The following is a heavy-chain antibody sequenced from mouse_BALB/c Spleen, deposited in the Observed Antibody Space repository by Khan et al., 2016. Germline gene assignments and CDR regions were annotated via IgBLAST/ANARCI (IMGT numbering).Heavy chain of an antibody. CDR3: ASDWPYAMGY. J-gene: IGHJ4*01. Sequence: EVELVESGGGLVKPGGSLKLSCAASGFTFSAYYMSWVRQNTETRLEWVATISDIGDYTYYPDSVKGRFPISRDNAKNNLYLQKIRLKSEDTAMYYCASDWPYAMGYWGQGSSVTVSS. CDR2: ISDIGDYT. V-gene: IGHV5-4*02. CDR1: GFTFSAYY.